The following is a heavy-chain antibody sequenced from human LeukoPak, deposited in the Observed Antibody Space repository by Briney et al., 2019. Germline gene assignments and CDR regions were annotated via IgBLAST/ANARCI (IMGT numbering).Heavy chain of an antibody. CDR1: GDSISSGDYY. Sequence: SDTLSLTCTVSGDSISSGDYYWSWIRQPAEKGLEWIGRISSSGSTNYNPSLKSRVTISVDTSKNQFSLKLSSVTAADTAVYFCARGPYSYDSSGAFDIWGQGTMVTVSS. V-gene: IGHV4-61*02. D-gene: IGHD3-22*01. J-gene: IGHJ3*02. CDR3: ARGPYSYDSSGAFDI. CDR2: ISSSGST.